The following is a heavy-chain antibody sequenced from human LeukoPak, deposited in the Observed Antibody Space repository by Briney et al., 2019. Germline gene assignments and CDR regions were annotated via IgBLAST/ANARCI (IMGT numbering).Heavy chain of an antibody. CDR2: ISGSGGST. J-gene: IGHJ4*02. CDR3: AKDGRSYDYVWGFYY. Sequence: GGALRLSCATSGFTFSSYAMSWVRQAPGKGLERVSAISGSGGSTYYADSVKGRFTISRDNSKNTLYLQMNSLRAEDTAVYYCAKDGRSYDYVWGFYYWGQGTLVTVSS. D-gene: IGHD3-16*01. V-gene: IGHV3-23*01. CDR1: GFTFSSYA.